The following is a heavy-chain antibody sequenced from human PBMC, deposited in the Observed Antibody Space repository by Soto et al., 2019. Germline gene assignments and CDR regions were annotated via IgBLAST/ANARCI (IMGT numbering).Heavy chain of an antibody. CDR2: IYYSGST. V-gene: IGHV4-30-4*01. Sequence: SETLSLTCTVSGGSISSGDYYWSWIRQPPGKGLEWIGYIYYSGSTYYNPSLKSRVTISVDTSKNQFSLKLSSVTAADTAVYYCARHPTGVGVGYWGQGTLVTVSS. CDR1: GGSISSGDYY. D-gene: IGHD3-10*01. J-gene: IGHJ4*02. CDR3: ARHPTGVGVGY.